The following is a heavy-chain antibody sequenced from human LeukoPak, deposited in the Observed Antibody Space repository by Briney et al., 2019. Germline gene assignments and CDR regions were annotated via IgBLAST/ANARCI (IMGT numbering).Heavy chain of an antibody. CDR2: IDPSDSYT. CDR3: ARHRRPYGHSDY. J-gene: IGHJ4*02. D-gene: IGHD3-10*01. Sequence: GESLKISCEGSGYTFTSYWITWVRQIPGKGLEWMGKIDPSDSYTNYSPSFQGHVTISADKSISTAYLQWSSLKASDTAMYYCARHRRPYGHSDYWGQGTLVTVSS. CDR1: GYTFTSYW. V-gene: IGHV5-10-1*01.